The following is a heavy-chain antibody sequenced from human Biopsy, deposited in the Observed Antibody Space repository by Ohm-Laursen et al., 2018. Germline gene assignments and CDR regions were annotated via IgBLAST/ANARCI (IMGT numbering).Heavy chain of an antibody. CDR1: GDSINNYY. D-gene: IGHD1-26*01. Sequence: SETLSLTCTVSGDSINNYYWSWTRQPAGKGLEWIGRIYTSGSPTYNLSLESRVTMSVDTSKNQFSLNLRSVTAADTAVYYCARGTGRYYVYGAFDIWGQGTVVTVSS. V-gene: IGHV4-4*07. J-gene: IGHJ3*02. CDR2: IYTSGSP. CDR3: ARGTGRYYVYGAFDI.